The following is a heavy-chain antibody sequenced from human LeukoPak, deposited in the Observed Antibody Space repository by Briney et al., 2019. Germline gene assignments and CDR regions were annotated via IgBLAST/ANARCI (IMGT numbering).Heavy chain of an antibody. Sequence: GGSLRLSCAASGFTFSSYAMNWVRQAPGKGLEWVSISGSGGDTYYADSVKGRFTISRDNSKNTLYLQMNSLGAEDTAVYYCAKARGATYGTYYFDYWGQGTLVTVSS. J-gene: IGHJ4*02. V-gene: IGHV3-23*01. D-gene: IGHD4/OR15-4a*01. CDR2: ISGSGGDT. CDR3: AKARGATYGTYYFDY. CDR1: GFTFSSYA.